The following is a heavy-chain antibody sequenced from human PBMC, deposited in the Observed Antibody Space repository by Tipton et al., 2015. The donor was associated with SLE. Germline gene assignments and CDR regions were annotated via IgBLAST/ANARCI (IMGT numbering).Heavy chain of an antibody. Sequence: GSLRLSCAASGFTFSSYWMSWVRQAPGKGLEWVANRKQDGSEKYYVDSVKGRFTISRDNAKNSLYLQMNSLRAEDTAVYYCARVGVRDYEFWSGYWGYCYYYYGIDVWGQGTTVTVSS. CDR3: ARVGVRDYEFWSGYWGYCYYYYGIDV. CDR1: GFTFSSYW. J-gene: IGHJ6*02. CDR2: RKQDGSEK. D-gene: IGHD3-3*01. V-gene: IGHV3-7*01.